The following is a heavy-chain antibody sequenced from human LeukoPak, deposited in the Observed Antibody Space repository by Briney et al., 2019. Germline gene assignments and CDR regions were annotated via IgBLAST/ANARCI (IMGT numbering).Heavy chain of an antibody. CDR1: GGSFSGYY. CDR2: INDSGST. V-gene: IGHV4-34*01. D-gene: IGHD3-10*01. CDR3: ARGPAMVRGVNWFDP. Sequence: SETLSLTCAVYGGSFSGYYWSWIRQPPGKGLEWIGEINDSGSTNYNPSLKSRVTISVNTSKNQFSLKLSSVTAADTAVYYCARGPAMVRGVNWFDPWGQGTLVTVSS. J-gene: IGHJ5*02.